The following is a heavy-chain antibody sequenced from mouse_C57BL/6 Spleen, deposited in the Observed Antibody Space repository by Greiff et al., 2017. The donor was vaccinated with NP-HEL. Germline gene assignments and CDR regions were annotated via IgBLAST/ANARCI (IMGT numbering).Heavy chain of an antibody. V-gene: IGHV1-53*01. D-gene: IGHD1-1*01. CDR1: GYTFTSYW. J-gene: IGHJ2*01. Sequence: VQLQQPGTELVKPGASVKLSCKASGYTFTSYWMHWVKQRPGQGLEWIGNINPSNGGTNYNEKFKSKATLTVDKSSSTAYMQLSSLTSEDSAVYYCARSSYYYGSSLYYFDYWGQGTTLTVSS. CDR3: ARSSYYYGSSLYYFDY. CDR2: INPSNGGT.